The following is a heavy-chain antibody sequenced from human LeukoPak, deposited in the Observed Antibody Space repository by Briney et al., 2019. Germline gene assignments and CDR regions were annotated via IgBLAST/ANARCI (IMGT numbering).Heavy chain of an antibody. D-gene: IGHD3-22*01. CDR1: GGSISSYY. CDR2: IYTSGST. Sequence: PSETLSLTCTVSGGSISSYYWRWIRQPAGKGLEWIGRIYTSGSTNYNPSLKSRVTMSVDTSKNQFSLKLSSVTAADTAVYYCARTAYDSSGYYSFDYWGQGTLVTVSS. CDR3: ARTAYDSSGYYSFDY. V-gene: IGHV4-4*07. J-gene: IGHJ4*02.